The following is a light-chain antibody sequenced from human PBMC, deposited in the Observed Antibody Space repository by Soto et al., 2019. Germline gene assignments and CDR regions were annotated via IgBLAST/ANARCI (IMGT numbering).Light chain of an antibody. Sequence: MYQSLFTLSGNIGDRVTITCRASQTISSWLAWYQQKPGQAPRLLIYGASSRATGIPDRFSGSGSGTDFTLTISSLQSEDFGVYYCQQYNNWWTFGQGTKVDI. CDR3: QQYNNWWT. J-gene: IGKJ1*01. CDR1: QTISSW. V-gene: IGKV3D-15*01. CDR2: GAS.